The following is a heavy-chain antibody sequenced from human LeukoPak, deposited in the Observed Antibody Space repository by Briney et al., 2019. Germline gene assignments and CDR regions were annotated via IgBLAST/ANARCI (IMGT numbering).Heavy chain of an antibody. D-gene: IGHD3-10*01. Sequence: SETLSLTCGVYGGSFNGYYWSWIRQLPGRGLEWIGEINRSGSTSYNPSLKSRVTISIDTSKNQFSLKLSSVTAADTAVYYCARDRGGFGEPPGPSLDYWGQGSLVTVSS. V-gene: IGHV4-34*09. CDR2: INRSGST. CDR3: ARDRGGFGEPPGPSLDY. J-gene: IGHJ4*02. CDR1: GGSFNGYY.